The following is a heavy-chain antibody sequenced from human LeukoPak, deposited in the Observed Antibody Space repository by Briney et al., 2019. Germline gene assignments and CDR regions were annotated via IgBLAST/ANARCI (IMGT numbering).Heavy chain of an antibody. J-gene: IGHJ4*02. Sequence: PGGSLRLSCAASGFPFSGYAMHWVRQAPGQGLEWVAVMSHDGTNKYYADSVKGRFTISRDNSKNTLYLQMDSLRTEDTAVYYCARHRGPSLHSSGYFDYWGQGTLVTVSS. CDR2: MSHDGTNK. CDR1: GFPFSGYA. V-gene: IGHV3-30-3*01. D-gene: IGHD3-22*01. CDR3: ARHRGPSLHSSGYFDY.